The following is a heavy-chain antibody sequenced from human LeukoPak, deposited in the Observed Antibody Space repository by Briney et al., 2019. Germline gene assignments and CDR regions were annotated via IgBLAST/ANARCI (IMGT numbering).Heavy chain of an antibody. D-gene: IGHD3-10*01. CDR3: ARSQTTYYYGSGSYYKDNFDY. CDR1: GYTFTSYG. V-gene: IGHV1-18*01. CDR2: ISGYNGNT. Sequence: ASVKVSCKASGYTFTSYGIIWVRQAPGQGLEWMGWISGYNGNTNYAQKLQDRVTMTTDTSTSTAYMELRSLRSDDTAVYYCARSQTTYYYGSGSYYKDNFDYWGQGTLVTVSS. J-gene: IGHJ4*02.